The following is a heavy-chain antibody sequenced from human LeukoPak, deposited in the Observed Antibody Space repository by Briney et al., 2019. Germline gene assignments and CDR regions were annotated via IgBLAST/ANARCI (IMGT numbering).Heavy chain of an antibody. CDR3: ARDANYYDSSGSITLDY. CDR1: GYTVSSNY. D-gene: IGHD3-22*01. J-gene: IGHJ4*02. V-gene: IGHV3-53*05. Sequence: AGGSLRLFCAASGYTVSSNYMSWVRQAPGKGLEWVSVIYSGGSTYYADSVKGRFTISRDNSKNTLYLQMNSLRAEDTAVYYCARDANYYDSSGSITLDYWGQGTLVTVSS. CDR2: IYSGGST.